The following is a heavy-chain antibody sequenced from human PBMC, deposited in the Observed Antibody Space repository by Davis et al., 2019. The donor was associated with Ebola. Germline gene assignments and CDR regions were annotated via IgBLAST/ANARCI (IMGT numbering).Heavy chain of an antibody. CDR1: GGSFSGYY. CDR3: ARDVRF. V-gene: IGHV4-59*01. D-gene: IGHD3-3*01. CDR2: IYYSGST. J-gene: IGHJ4*02. Sequence: GSLRLSCAVYGGSFSGYYWSWIRQPPGKGLEWIGYIYYSGSTNYNPSLKSRVTISVDTSKNQFSLKLSSVTAADTAVYYCARDVRFWGQGTLVTVSS.